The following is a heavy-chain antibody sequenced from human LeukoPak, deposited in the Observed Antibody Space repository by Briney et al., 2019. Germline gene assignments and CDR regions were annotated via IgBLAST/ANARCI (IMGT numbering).Heavy chain of an antibody. CDR1: GGSISSPTYY. Sequence: SETLSLTCTVSGGSISSPTYYWAWIRQPPGKGLEWIGTIHYSGSTFYNPSLKSRVTISVDTSKNQFSLKLSSVTAADTAVYYCARLGGYYDPPGYWGQGTLVTVSS. V-gene: IGHV4-39*01. J-gene: IGHJ4*02. CDR3: ARLGGYYDPPGY. D-gene: IGHD3-22*01. CDR2: IHYSGST.